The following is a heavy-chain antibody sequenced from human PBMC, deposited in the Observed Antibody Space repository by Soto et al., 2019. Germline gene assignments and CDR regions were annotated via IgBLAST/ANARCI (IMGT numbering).Heavy chain of an antibody. CDR1: GFSLSTSGMC. CDR2: IDWDDDK. D-gene: IGHD3-22*01. Sequence: SGPTLVNPTQTLRLACTFSGFSLSTSGMCVSWIRQPPGKALEWLALIDWDDDKYYSTSLKTRLTISKDTSKNQVVLTMTNMDPVNTATYYCPRIPQYYYDSSGYWNYYYYGMDVWGQGTTATASS. J-gene: IGHJ6*02. V-gene: IGHV2-70*01. CDR3: PRIPQYYYDSSGYWNYYYYGMDV.